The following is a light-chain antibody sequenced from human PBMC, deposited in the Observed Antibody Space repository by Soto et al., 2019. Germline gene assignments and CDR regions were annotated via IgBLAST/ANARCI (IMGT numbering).Light chain of an antibody. CDR3: QAWDSSTVV. CDR2: QDT. Sequence: SYELTQPPSVSVSPGQTASITCSGDKLGDKYACWYQQKPGQSPVVVIYQDTKRPSGIPERFSGSNSGNTATLTISGTQAMDEADYYCQAWDSSTVVFGGATKLTVL. V-gene: IGLV3-1*01. CDR1: KLGDKY. J-gene: IGLJ2*01.